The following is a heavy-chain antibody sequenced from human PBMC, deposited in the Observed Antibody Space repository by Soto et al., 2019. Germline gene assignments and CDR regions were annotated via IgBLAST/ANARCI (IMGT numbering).Heavy chain of an antibody. D-gene: IGHD6-13*01. CDR3: AREVAADGTFREDVFDI. Sequence: QVHLVQSGAEVKKPGSSVKVSCKASGGTFSNHAINWVRQAPGQGLEWMGRIIPIFGTTNYAQKFQGRVTFTADEPTVTAYMELCSLKHDDTAIYYCAREVAADGTFREDVFDIWGQGTLVTVSS. J-gene: IGHJ3*02. V-gene: IGHV1-69*12. CDR2: IIPIFGTT. CDR1: GGTFSNHA.